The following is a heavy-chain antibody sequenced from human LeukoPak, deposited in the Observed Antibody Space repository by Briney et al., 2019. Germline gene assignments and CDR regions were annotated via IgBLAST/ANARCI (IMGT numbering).Heavy chain of an antibody. V-gene: IGHV4-39*01. Sequence: SETLSLTCTVSGYSISSSYYWGWIRQPPGKGLEWIGSIYYSGSTYYNPSLKSRVTISVDTSKNQFSLKLSSVTAADTAVYYCARQEILLWFGELLPHGYFDYWGQGTLVTVSS. CDR2: IYYSGST. CDR3: ARQEILLWFGELLPHGYFDY. D-gene: IGHD3-10*01. CDR1: GYSISSSYY. J-gene: IGHJ4*02.